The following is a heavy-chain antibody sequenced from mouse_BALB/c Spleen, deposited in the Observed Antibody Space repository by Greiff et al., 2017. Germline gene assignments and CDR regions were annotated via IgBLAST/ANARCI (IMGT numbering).Heavy chain of an antibody. CDR3: ARRWGNYGFYFDV. CDR2: IDTSDSYT. J-gene: IGHJ1*01. V-gene: IGHV1-69*01. CDR1: GYTFTDYW. Sequence: QVQLQQPGAELVMPGASVKMSCKASGYTFTDYWMHWVKQRPGQGLEWIGAIDTSDSYTSYNQKFKGKATLTVDESSSTAYMQLSSLTSEDSAVYYCARRWGNYGFYFDVWGAGTTVTVSS. D-gene: IGHD2-1*01.